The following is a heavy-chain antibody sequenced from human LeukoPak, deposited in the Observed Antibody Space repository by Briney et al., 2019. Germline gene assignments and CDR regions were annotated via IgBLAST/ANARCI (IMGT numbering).Heavy chain of an antibody. CDR3: ASRPYYDFWSGYYPPYFYYYGMDV. J-gene: IGHJ6*02. D-gene: IGHD3-3*01. CDR2: INHSGST. CDR1: GGSFSGYY. Sequence: PSETLSLTCAVYGGSFSGYYWSWIRQPPEKGLEWIGEINHSGSTNYNPSLKSRVTISVDTSKNQFSLKLSSVTAADTAVYYCASRPYYDFWSGYYPPYFYYYGMDVWGQGTTVTVSS. V-gene: IGHV4-34*01.